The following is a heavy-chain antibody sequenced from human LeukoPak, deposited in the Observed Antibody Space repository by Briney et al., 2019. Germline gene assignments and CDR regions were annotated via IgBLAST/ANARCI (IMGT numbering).Heavy chain of an antibody. CDR2: ISGSGCTT. CDR1: IFTLNTYA. Sequence: PGGSLRLSCAACIFTLNTYAMIWVRQAPAKGLEGVSAISGSGCTTSYADSVSGRFINSRDNSKNTLYLQMNSLRAEDTAVYYCAKPINTGWSSARGNDYGGQGTLLTVSS. CDR3: AKPINTGWSSARGNDY. D-gene: IGHD3-16*01. V-gene: IGHV3-23*01. J-gene: IGHJ1*01.